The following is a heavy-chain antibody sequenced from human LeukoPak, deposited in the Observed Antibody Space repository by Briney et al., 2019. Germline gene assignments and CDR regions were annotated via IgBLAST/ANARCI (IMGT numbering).Heavy chain of an antibody. CDR3: ARGYQLPRYYGMDV. CDR1: GGSFSGYY. Sequence: SETLSLTCAVYGGSFSGYYWSWIRQPPGKGLEWIGEINHSGSTNYNPSLKSRVTISVDTSKNQFSLKLSSVTAADTAVYYCARGYQLPRYYGMDVWGKGTTVTVSS. V-gene: IGHV4-34*01. D-gene: IGHD2-2*01. CDR2: INHSGST. J-gene: IGHJ6*04.